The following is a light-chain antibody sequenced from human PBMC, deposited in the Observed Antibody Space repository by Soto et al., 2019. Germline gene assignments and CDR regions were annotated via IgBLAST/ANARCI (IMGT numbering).Light chain of an antibody. CDR1: SSDVGGYNY. Sequence: QSALTQPASVSGSPGQSITISCTGTSSDVGGYNYVSWYQQHAGKAPKLMICDVSNRPSGISNRFSGSKSGNTASLTISELQAEDEADYYCSSYTSSSTWVFGGGTKVTVL. CDR3: SSYTSSSTWV. J-gene: IGLJ3*02. CDR2: DVS. V-gene: IGLV2-14*01.